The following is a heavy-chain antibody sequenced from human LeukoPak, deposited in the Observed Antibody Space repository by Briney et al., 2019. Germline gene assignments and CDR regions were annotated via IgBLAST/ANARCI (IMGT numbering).Heavy chain of an antibody. CDR3: AKDIGVRNTEGLLGW. V-gene: IGHV3-30*18. CDR2: ISYDGSNK. J-gene: IGHJ4*02. D-gene: IGHD3-3*01. Sequence: GGSLRLSCAASGFTFSSYGMHWVRQAPGKGLEWVAVISYDGSNKYYADSVKGRFTITRDNSKNTLYLQMNSLRAEDTAVYYCAKDIGVRNTEGLLGWWSQGTLVTVSS. CDR1: GFTFSSYG.